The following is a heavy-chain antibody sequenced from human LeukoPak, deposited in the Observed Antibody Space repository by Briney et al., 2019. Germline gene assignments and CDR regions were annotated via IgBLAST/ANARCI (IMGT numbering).Heavy chain of an antibody. Sequence: SETLSLTCTVSGGSISSSSYYWGWIRQPPGKGLEWIGSIYYSGSTYYNPSLKSRVTISVDTSKNQFSLKLSSVTAADTAVYYCARVGCSGGGCYLLDYWGQGTLVTVSS. D-gene: IGHD2-15*01. CDR2: IYYSGST. V-gene: IGHV4-39*07. CDR3: ARVGCSGGGCYLLDY. CDR1: GGSISSSSYY. J-gene: IGHJ4*02.